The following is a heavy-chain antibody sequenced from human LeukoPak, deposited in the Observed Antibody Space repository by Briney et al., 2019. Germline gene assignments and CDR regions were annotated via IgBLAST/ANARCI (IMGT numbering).Heavy chain of an antibody. CDR3: AKDPSSGIVGATAYGMDV. D-gene: IGHD1-26*01. Sequence: GRSLRLSCAASGFTFSSYGMHWGRQAPGKGLEWVAVISYDGSNKYYADSVKGRFTISRDNSKNTLYLQMNSLRAEDTAVYYCAKDPSSGIVGATAYGMDVWGQGTTVTVSS. V-gene: IGHV3-30*18. CDR1: GFTFSSYG. J-gene: IGHJ6*02. CDR2: ISYDGSNK.